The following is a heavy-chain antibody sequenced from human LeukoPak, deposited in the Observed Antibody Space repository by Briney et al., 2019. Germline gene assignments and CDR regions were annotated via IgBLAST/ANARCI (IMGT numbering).Heavy chain of an antibody. CDR3: ARTTEGGYSYGYFYYYYMDV. CDR1: GYSIRSGYH. V-gene: IGHV4-38-2*02. Sequence: SETLSLTCSVSGYSIRSGYHWAWFRQAPGKGLEWMGSIYQSGSTYDNLSLKSRVTLSVDTSKNQFSLKLSSVTAADTAVYYCARTTEGGYSYGYFYYYYMDVWGKGTTVTISS. CDR2: IYQSGST. J-gene: IGHJ6*03. D-gene: IGHD5-18*01.